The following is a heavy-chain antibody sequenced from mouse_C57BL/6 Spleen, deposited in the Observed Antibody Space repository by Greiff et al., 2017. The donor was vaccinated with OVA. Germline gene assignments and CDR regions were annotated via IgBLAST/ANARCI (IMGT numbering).Heavy chain of an antibody. V-gene: IGHV1-82*01. J-gene: IGHJ2*01. Sequence: VQGVESGPELVKPGASVKISCKASGYAFSSSWMNWVKQRPGKGLEWIGRIYPGDGDTNYNGKFKGKATLTADKSSSTAYMQLSSLTSEDSAVYFCASGTGFSFDYWGQGTTLTVSS. CDR2: IYPGDGDT. D-gene: IGHD4-1*01. CDR3: ASGTGFSFDY. CDR1: GYAFSSSW.